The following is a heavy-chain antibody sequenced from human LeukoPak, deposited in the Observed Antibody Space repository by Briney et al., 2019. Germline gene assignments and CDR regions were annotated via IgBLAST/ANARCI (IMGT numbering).Heavy chain of an antibody. Sequence: GGSLRLSCAASGFTLTNAWMNWVRQTPGKGLEWVSVIYSGGSTYYADSVKGRFTISRDNSKNTLYLQMNSLRAEDTAVYYCARRPGWNDVYFDYWGQGTLVTVSS. D-gene: IGHD1-1*01. J-gene: IGHJ4*02. CDR2: IYSGGST. CDR1: GFTLTNAW. V-gene: IGHV3-53*01. CDR3: ARRPGWNDVYFDY.